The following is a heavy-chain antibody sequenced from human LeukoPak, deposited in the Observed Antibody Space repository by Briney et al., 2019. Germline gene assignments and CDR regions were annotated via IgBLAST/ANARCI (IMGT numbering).Heavy chain of an antibody. CDR3: ARGDSSGYADY. CDR1: GGTFSSYA. CDR2: IIPILGIA. D-gene: IGHD3-22*01. V-gene: IGHV1-69*04. Sequence: ASVKVSCKASGGTFSSYAISWVRQAPGQGLEWMGRIIPILGIANYAQKFQGRVTITADKSTSTAYMELSSLRSEDTAVYYCARGDSSGYADYWGQGTLVTVSS. J-gene: IGHJ4*02.